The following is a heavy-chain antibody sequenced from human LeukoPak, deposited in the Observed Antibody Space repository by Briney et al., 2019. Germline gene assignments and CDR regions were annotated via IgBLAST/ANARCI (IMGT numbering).Heavy chain of an antibody. V-gene: IGHV3-30-3*01. Sequence: GGALRLSCVASGFTFTTYALHWVRQAPGRGLAGVAVISYDGSNKLYADSVEGRFTISRDDSKNTVYLQMNSLRPEDTAVYYCARGRTAHYYYAMDVWGQGTTVTASS. CDR2: ISYDGSNK. CDR1: GFTFTTYA. CDR3: ARGRTAHYYYAMDV. D-gene: IGHD3-10*01. J-gene: IGHJ6*02.